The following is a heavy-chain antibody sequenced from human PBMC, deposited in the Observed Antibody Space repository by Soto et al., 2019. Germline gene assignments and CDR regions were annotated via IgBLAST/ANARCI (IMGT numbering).Heavy chain of an antibody. V-gene: IGHV1-24*01. CDR3: ATEGPGIAVAGLKGPACFED. CDR1: GYTLTELS. J-gene: IGHJ4*02. D-gene: IGHD6-19*01. Sequence: GASVKVSCKVSGYTLTELSMHWVRQAPGKGLEWMGGFDPEDGETIYAQKFQGRVTMTEDTSTDTAYMELSSLRSEDTAVYYCATEGPGIAVAGLKGPACFEDWGQGTLVTVSS. CDR2: FDPEDGET.